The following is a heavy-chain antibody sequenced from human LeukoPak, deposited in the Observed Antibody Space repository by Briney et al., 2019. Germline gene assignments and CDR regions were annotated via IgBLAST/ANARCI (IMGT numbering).Heavy chain of an antibody. D-gene: IGHD3-22*01. CDR1: GGALSKYY. CDR3: AREVDYFDSSGYYHYYFDS. CDR2: IYYSGST. Sequence: PSETLSLTCTVSGGALSKYYWNLIRQPPGQGLEWIAYIYYSGSTNYNPSIKRRVTISVDTSRNQFSLKLSSVTAADTAVYYCAREVDYFDSSGYYHYYFDSWGQGTLVSVSS. V-gene: IGHV4-59*01. J-gene: IGHJ4*02.